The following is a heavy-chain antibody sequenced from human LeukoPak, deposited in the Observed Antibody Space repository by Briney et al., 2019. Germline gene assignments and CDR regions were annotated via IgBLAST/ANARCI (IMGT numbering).Heavy chain of an antibody. Sequence: GSLRLSCAASGFTFSSYTMNWVRQAPGKGLEWVAYMSSSSSAIYYADSVEGRFTISRDNAKNSLYLQMNSLRHEDTAVYYCARDRLIYWGQGTMVTVSS. V-gene: IGHV3-48*02. J-gene: IGHJ3*01. D-gene: IGHD2-21*02. CDR3: ARDRLIY. CDR2: MSSSSSAI. CDR1: GFTFSSYT.